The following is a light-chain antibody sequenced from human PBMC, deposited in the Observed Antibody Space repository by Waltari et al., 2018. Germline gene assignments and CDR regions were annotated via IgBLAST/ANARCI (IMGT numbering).Light chain of an antibody. J-gene: IGLJ3*02. Sequence: QLVLTQSPSASASLGASVKLTCTLSSGHSTNIIAWLQHQPETGPRYLMNVNSDGSHNKGVGIPDRFSGSSSGAERYLTISSLQSEDEADYYCQTGGHGTWVFGGGTRLTVL. CDR1: SGHSTNI. V-gene: IGLV4-69*01. CDR2: VNSDGSH. CDR3: QTGGHGTWV.